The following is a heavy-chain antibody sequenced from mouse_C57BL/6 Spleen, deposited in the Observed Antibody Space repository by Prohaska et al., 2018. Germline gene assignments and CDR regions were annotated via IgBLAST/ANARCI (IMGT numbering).Heavy chain of an antibody. V-gene: IGHV1-26*01. Sequence: KQSHGKSLEWIGDINPNNGGTSYNQKFKGKVTVTVDKSSSTAYMELRSLTSEDSAVYYCARSLITTVGNYYAMDYWGQGTSVTVSS. CDR2: INPNNGGT. CDR3: ARSLITTVGNYYAMDY. D-gene: IGHD1-1*01. J-gene: IGHJ4*01.